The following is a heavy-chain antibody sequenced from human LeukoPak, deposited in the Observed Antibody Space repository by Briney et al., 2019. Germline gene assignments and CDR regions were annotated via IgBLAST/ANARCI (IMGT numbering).Heavy chain of an antibody. D-gene: IGHD4-17*01. CDR3: ARSKTTTVTTPDY. V-gene: IGHV4-59*01. Sequence: SETLSLTCTVSGGSITNYYWSWIRQPPGKGLEWIGYIYYGGSTNYNPSLTSRVTISIHTSKSHFSLKLSSVTAADTAVYYYARSKTTTVTTPDYWGQGTLVTVSS. CDR1: GGSITNYY. J-gene: IGHJ4*02. CDR2: IYYGGST.